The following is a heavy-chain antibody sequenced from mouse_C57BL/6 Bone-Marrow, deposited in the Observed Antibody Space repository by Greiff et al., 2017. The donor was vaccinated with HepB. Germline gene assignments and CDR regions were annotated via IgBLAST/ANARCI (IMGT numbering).Heavy chain of an antibody. Sequence: QVQLQQSGAELVRPGTSVKMSCKASGYTFTNYWIGWAKQRPGHGREWIGEIYPGGGYTNYNEKFKGKATLTADKSSSTAYMQFSSLTSEDSAIYYCARLGYYGSSYWYFDVWGTGTTVTVSS. V-gene: IGHV1-63*01. CDR1: GYTFTNYW. J-gene: IGHJ1*03. D-gene: IGHD1-1*01. CDR2: IYPGGGYT. CDR3: ARLGYYGSSYWYFDV.